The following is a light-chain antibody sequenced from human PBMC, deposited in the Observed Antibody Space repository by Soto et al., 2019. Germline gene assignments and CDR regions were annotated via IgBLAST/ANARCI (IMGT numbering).Light chain of an antibody. CDR3: QQRSNWPLAYT. J-gene: IGKJ3*01. CDR1: QSVSSS. V-gene: IGKV3-11*01. CDR2: DAS. Sequence: EIVLTQSPATLSLSPGERATLSCRASQSVSSSLAWYQQKPGQAPRLLIYDASNRATGIPARFSGSGSGTDFSLTISSLEPEDFAVYYCQQRSNWPLAYTFGPGTKVDI.